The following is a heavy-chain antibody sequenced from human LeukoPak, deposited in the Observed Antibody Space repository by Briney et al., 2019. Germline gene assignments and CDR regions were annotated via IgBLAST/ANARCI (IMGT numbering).Heavy chain of an antibody. Sequence: PGGSLRLSCAASGFTFSSYAMHWVRQAPGKGPEHVSAISIDGGNTFYSNSVKGRFIISRDNSENTLYLQMGSLRAEDMAVYYCARYNNYYDSWGQGTLVTVSS. J-gene: IGHJ5*01. CDR1: GFTFSSYA. V-gene: IGHV3-64*01. CDR2: ISIDGGNT. CDR3: ARYNNYYDS.